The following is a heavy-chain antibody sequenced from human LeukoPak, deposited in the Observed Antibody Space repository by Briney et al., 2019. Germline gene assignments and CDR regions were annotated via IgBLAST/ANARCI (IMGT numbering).Heavy chain of an antibody. CDR1: GFTFSSYS. V-gene: IGHV3-21*01. CDR2: ISSSSSYI. CDR3: ARVSYRITMVRGDRSVDY. J-gene: IGHJ4*02. D-gene: IGHD3-10*01. Sequence: GGSLRLSCAASGFTFSSYSMNWVRQAPGKGLEWVSSISSSSSYIYYADSVKGRFTISRDNAKNSLYLQMNSLRAEDTAVYYCARVSYRITMVRGDRSVDYWGQGTLVTVSS.